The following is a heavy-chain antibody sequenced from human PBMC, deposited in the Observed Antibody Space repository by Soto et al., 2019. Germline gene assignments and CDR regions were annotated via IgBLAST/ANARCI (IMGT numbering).Heavy chain of an antibody. D-gene: IGHD3-16*02. J-gene: IGHJ3*02. V-gene: IGHV1-69*13. Sequence: SVKVSCKASGGTFSSYAISWVRQAPGQGLEWMGGIIPIFGTANYAQKFQGRVTITADESTSTAYMELSSLRSEDTAVYYCARDRYTRDDQSPPNAAFDMWGQGTMVNVS. CDR2: IIPIFGTA. CDR1: GGTFSSYA. CDR3: ARDRYTRDDQSPPNAAFDM.